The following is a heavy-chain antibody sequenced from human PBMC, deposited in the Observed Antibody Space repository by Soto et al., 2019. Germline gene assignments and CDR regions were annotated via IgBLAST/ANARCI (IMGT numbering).Heavy chain of an antibody. CDR2: ISAYNGNT. Sequence: SVKLACKGAGYTGTSYVMGWGRKAAGQGLEWMGWISAYNGNTNYAQKLQGRVTMTTDTSTSTAYMELRSLRSDHTAVYYCARGHSHYDFWSGYYDSAYWGQGTLVTVSS. CDR1: GYTGTSYV. J-gene: IGHJ4*02. V-gene: IGHV1-18*01. CDR3: ARGHSHYDFWSGYYDSAY. D-gene: IGHD3-3*01.